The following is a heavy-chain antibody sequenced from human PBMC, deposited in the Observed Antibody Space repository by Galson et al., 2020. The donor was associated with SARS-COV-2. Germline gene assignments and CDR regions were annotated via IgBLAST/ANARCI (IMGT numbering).Heavy chain of an antibody. CDR1: GYTFTSYG. Sequence: ASVKVSCKASGYTFTSYGISWVRQAPGQGLEWMGWISAYNGNTNYAQKLQGRVTMTTDTSTSTAYMELRSLRSDDTAVYYCARDAGNVAVAGRNDYWGQGNLVTVSS. D-gene: IGHD6-19*01. CDR3: ARDAGNVAVAGRNDY. V-gene: IGHV1-18*01. J-gene: IGHJ4*02. CDR2: ISAYNGNT.